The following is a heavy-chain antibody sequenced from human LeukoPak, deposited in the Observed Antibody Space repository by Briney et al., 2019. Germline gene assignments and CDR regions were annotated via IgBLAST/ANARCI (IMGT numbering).Heavy chain of an antibody. CDR1: AGTLNSYA. J-gene: IGHJ6*03. D-gene: IGHD2-8*01. CDR3: AAPCYTSDLSGFYYYYLDV. V-gene: IGHV1-69*04. CDR2: IFPMFNVA. Sequence: GASVKVSCTASAGTLNSYAINWVRQAPGQGLEWLGRIFPMFNVATYAPKLQGRLTITAETSTNTVYMELRSLTTKDAAFKHRAAPCYTSDLSGFYYYYLDVWGRGTTVTVSS.